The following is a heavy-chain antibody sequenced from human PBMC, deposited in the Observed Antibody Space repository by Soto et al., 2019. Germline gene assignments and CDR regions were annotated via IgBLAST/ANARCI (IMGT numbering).Heavy chain of an antibody. CDR1: GGSISSSSYY. D-gene: IGHD3-3*01. J-gene: IGHJ4*02. V-gene: IGHV4-39*01. CDR3: ARQGPVLRFLEWLPYFDY. CDR2: IYYSGST. Sequence: QLQLQESGPGLVKPSETLSLTCTVSGGSISSSSYYWGWIRQPPGKGLEWIGSIYYSGSTYYNPSLKSRVTISVDTSKNQFSLKLSSVTAADTAVYYCARQGPVLRFLEWLPYFDYWGQGTLVTVSS.